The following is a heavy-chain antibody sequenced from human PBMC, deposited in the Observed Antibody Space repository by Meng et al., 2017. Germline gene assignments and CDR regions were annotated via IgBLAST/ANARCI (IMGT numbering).Heavy chain of an antibody. CDR2: TYYRSKWYN. J-gene: IGHJ4*02. CDR1: GDTVSSDSAA. D-gene: IGHD3-10*02. Sequence: QVLLQQSGPGLVKPSKTLSLTCAISGDTVSSDSAAWNWIRQSPSRGLEWLGRTYYRSKWYNDFAVSVKSRIIINPDTSKNHFSLQLNSVTPEDTAVYYCASGWSMFQTWGQGTLVTVSS. V-gene: IGHV6-1*01. CDR3: ASGWSMFQT.